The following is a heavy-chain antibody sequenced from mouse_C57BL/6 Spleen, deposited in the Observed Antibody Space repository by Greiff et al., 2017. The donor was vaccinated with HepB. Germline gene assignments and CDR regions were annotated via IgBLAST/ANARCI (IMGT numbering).Heavy chain of an antibody. V-gene: IGHV5-17*01. J-gene: IGHJ3*01. D-gene: IGHD2-4*01. CDR3: ARGYDYDEALFAY. CDR2: ISSGSSTI. CDR1: GFTFSDYG. Sequence: EVMLVESGGGLVKPGGSLKLSCAASGFTFSDYGMHWVRQAPEKGLEWVAYISSGSSTIYYADTVKGRFPISRDNAKNTLFLQMTSLRSEDTAMYYCARGYDYDEALFAYWGQGTLVTVSA.